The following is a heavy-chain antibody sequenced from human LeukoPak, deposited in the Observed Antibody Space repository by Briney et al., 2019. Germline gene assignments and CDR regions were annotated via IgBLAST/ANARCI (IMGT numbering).Heavy chain of an antibody. Sequence: PGGSLRLPCAASGFTFSNAWMNWVRQAPGKGLEWVGRIKSKTDGGTTDYAAPVKGRFTISRDDSKNTLYLQMNSLKTEDTAVYYCTTDLEGYYDSSGYYYVDYWGQGTLVTVSS. J-gene: IGHJ4*02. CDR3: TTDLEGYYDSSGYYYVDY. V-gene: IGHV3-15*07. D-gene: IGHD3-22*01. CDR2: IKSKTDGGTT. CDR1: GFTFSNAW.